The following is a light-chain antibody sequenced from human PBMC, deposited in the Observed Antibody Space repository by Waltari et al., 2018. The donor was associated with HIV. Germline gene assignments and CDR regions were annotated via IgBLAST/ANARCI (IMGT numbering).Light chain of an antibody. CDR2: DND. Sequence: QSVLTQPASVSGAPGHRVTITCTRSSSNLGSTHTVSSYRQLPGTAPTLLIYDNDLRPSGVPDRFSGSKSGSSASLAITGLQADDEAVYYCQSYDTSLSGSMVFGAGTKLTVL. CDR1: SSNLGSTHT. CDR3: QSYDTSLSGSMV. V-gene: IGLV1-40*01. J-gene: IGLJ2*01.